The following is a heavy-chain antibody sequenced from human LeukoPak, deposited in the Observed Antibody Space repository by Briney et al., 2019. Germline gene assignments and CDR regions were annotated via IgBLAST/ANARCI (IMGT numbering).Heavy chain of an antibody. Sequence: KPSETLSLTCAVYGGSFSGYYWSWIRQPPGKGLEWIGEINHSGSTNYNPSLKSRVTISVDTSKNQFSLKLSSVTTADTAVYYCARRVTVATIKYIDPTDYFDYWGQGTLVTVSS. J-gene: IGHJ4*02. CDR1: GGSFSGYY. CDR2: INHSGST. D-gene: IGHD5-12*01. V-gene: IGHV4-34*01. CDR3: ARRVTVATIKYIDPTDYFDY.